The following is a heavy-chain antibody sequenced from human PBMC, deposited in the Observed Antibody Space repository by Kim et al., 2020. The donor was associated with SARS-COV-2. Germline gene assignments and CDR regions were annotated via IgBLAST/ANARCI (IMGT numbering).Heavy chain of an antibody. V-gene: IGHV3-33*05. J-gene: IGHJ4*02. CDR1: GFTFSSYG. CDR2: ISYDGSNK. Sequence: GGSLRLSCAASGFTFSSYGMHWVRQAPGKGLEWVAVISYDGSNKYYADSVKGRFTISRDNSKNTLYLQMNSLRAEDTAVYYCARAGLMEWFGPHYFDYWGQGTLVTVSS. CDR3: ARAGLMEWFGPHYFDY. D-gene: IGHD3-10*01.